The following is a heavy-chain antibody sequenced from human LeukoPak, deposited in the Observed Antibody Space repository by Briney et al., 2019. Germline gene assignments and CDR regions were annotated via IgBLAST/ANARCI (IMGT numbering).Heavy chain of an antibody. V-gene: IGHV3-48*02. D-gene: IGHD3-10*01. CDR2: ISSDSRTI. Sequence: GAYLRPSCAPYGFTLSSYGMKWGRQAPGEGAGWVSYISSDSRTIYYADSVKGRFTISRDNAKNSLYLQMKSLRDEDTAVYYCARYGSGTSYITNYFDYWGQGTLVTVSS. CDR3: ARYGSGTSYITNYFDY. CDR1: GFTLSSYG. J-gene: IGHJ4*02.